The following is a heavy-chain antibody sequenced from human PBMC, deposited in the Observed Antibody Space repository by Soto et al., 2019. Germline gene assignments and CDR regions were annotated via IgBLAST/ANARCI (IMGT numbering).Heavy chain of an antibody. CDR1: GFTFSSYA. V-gene: IGHV3-23*01. Sequence: GGSLRLSCAASGFTFSSYAMTWVRQAPGKGLEWVSAISGSGGSTYYADSVKGRFTISRDNSKNTLYLQMSSLRAEDTAVYYCAKDFAARYPRWFDPWGQGTLVTVSS. CDR2: ISGSGGST. D-gene: IGHD6-6*01. J-gene: IGHJ5*02. CDR3: AKDFAARYPRWFDP.